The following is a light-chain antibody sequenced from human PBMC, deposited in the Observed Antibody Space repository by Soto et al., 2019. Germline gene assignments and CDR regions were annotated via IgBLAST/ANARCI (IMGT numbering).Light chain of an antibody. CDR2: EVS. CDR1: SSDVGNYNY. CDR3: SSYAGSKTL. J-gene: IGLJ3*02. V-gene: IGLV2-8*01. Sequence: QPVLTQPLSASGSPGQSVTISCTGTSSDVGNYNYVSWYQQHPGKAPKLMIYEVSKRPSGVPDRFSGSKSGNTASLTVSGLQAEDEADYYCSSYAGSKTLFGGGTQLTVL.